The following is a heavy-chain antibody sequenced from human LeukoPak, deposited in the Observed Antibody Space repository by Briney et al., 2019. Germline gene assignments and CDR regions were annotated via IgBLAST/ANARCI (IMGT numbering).Heavy chain of an antibody. CDR3: AREGNYGGLRIRYYGMDV. Sequence: GGSLRLSCAASGFTFSSYAMHWVRQAPGKGLEWVAVISYDGSNKYYADSVKGRFTISRDNSKNTLYLQMNSLRAEDTAVYYCAREGNYGGLRIRYYGMDVWGQGTTVTVSS. D-gene: IGHD4-23*01. CDR1: GFTFSSYA. CDR2: ISYDGSNK. J-gene: IGHJ6*02. V-gene: IGHV3-30-3*01.